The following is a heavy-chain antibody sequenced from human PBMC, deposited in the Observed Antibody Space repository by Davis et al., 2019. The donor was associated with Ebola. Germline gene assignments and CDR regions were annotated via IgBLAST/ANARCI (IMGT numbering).Heavy chain of an antibody. J-gene: IGHJ4*02. CDR2: ISGESGSS. CDR1: GLTLINYA. V-gene: IGHV3-23*01. CDR3: ARGQRLSEY. Sequence: PGGSLRLSCTASGLTLINYAMTWVRQAPGKGLEWVSSISGESGSSYYADSVRGRLTISRDNSKNTVYLQMNSLRAEDTAVYYCARGQRLSEYWGQGTLVTVSS.